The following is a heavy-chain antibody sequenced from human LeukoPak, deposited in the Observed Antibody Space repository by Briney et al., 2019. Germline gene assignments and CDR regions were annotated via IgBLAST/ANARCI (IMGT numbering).Heavy chain of an antibody. CDR3: ARDQPRQGFWSGYYYMDV. J-gene: IGHJ6*03. V-gene: IGHV3-7*01. D-gene: IGHD3-3*01. Sequence: RTGGSLRLSCAASGLTFSSYWMSWVRQAPGKGLEWVANIKQDGSEEYYVDSVKGRFTISRDNAKNSLYLQMNSLRAEDTAVYYCARDQPRQGFWSGYYYMDVWGKGTTVTVSS. CDR1: GLTFSSYW. CDR2: IKQDGSEE.